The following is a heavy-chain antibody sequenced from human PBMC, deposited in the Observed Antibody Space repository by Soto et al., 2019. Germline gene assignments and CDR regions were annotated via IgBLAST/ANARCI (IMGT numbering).Heavy chain of an antibody. V-gene: IGHV4-34*01. D-gene: IGHD3-22*01. CDR1: GGSFSAYY. CDR2: INHGGGT. CDR3: ARGSVDTVDSSGFYDY. J-gene: IGHJ4*02. Sequence: SETLSLTCAVYGGSFSAYYWSWIRQPPGKGLEWIGEINHGGGTSYNPSLKSRVTISVDTSKSRFSLKLTSVTAADGAVYYCARGSVDTVDSSGFYDYWSQGTPVTAPQ.